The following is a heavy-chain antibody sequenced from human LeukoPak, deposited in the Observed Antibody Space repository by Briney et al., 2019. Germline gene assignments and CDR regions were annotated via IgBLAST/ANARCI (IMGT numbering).Heavy chain of an antibody. CDR2: VYTSGSP. CDR1: GGSINDYY. CDR3: AGLGGYCTNSVCYSTFDI. V-gene: IGHV4-4*07. D-gene: IGHD2-8*01. Sequence: PSATLSLTRTVTGGSINDYYWSWIRQPAGKGLEWIERVYTSGSPNYNPSLRSRVTMSVDTSKNQFSLKLTSVTAADTAVYYCAGLGGYCTNSVCYSTFDIWGQGTMVTVSS. J-gene: IGHJ3*02.